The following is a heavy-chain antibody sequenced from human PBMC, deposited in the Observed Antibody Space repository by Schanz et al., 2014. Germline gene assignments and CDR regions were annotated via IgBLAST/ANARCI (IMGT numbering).Heavy chain of an antibody. CDR2: IRYDGRNK. D-gene: IGHD1-1*01. CDR3: ARESGGQNDLDTEPHKYTYMDV. V-gene: IGHV3-33*01. J-gene: IGHJ6*03. CDR1: GFTFISYD. Sequence: QAQLVESGGGVVQPGRSLRLSCVASGFTFISYDIHWVRQAPGKGLEWVAVIRYDGRNKNFVESVKGRFTISRDNSNNTVYLQMNALRAEDTAVYFCARESGGQNDLDTEPHKYTYMDVWGKGTTVTVSS.